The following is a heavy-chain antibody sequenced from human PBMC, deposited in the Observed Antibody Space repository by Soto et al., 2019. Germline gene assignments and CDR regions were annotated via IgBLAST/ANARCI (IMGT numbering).Heavy chain of an antibody. D-gene: IGHD3-22*01. V-gene: IGHV3-21*01. CDR2: ISSSSSYI. J-gene: IGHJ6*02. Sequence: EVQLVESGGGLVKPGGSLRLSCAASGFTFSSYSMNWVRQAPGKGLEWVSSISSSSSYIYYADSVKGRFTISSDNAKNSLYLQMNSLRAEDTAVYYCVMMGVALHYYGMDVWGQGTTVTVSS. CDR1: GFTFSSYS. CDR3: VMMGVALHYYGMDV.